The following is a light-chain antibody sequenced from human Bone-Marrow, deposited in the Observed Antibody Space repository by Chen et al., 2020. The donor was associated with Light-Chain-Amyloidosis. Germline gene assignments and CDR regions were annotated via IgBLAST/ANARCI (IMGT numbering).Light chain of an antibody. CDR2: KVS. J-gene: IGKJ2*01. CDR1: QSLVHSDGNIY. Sequence: DVVMTQSPLSLPVTLGQPAAISCRSSQSLVHSDGNIYLNWLQQRPDQSPRRLIYKVSNRDSGIPDRFSGSGSDTDFTLRISRVEAEDVAIYYCMQGSHWLHTFGQGTKIEIK. CDR3: MQGSHWLHT. V-gene: IGKV2-30*02.